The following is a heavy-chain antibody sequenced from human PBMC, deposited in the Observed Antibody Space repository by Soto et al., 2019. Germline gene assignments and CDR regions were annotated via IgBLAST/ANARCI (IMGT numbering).Heavy chain of an antibody. V-gene: IGHV3-30-3*01. CDR2: ISYDGSNK. J-gene: IGHJ4*02. Sequence: GGSLRLSCAASGFTFSSYAMHWVRQAPGKGLEWVAVISYDGSNKYYADSVKGRFTISRDNSKNTLYLQMNSLRAEDTAVYYCARDHHSSSSLDYWGQGTLVTV. CDR1: GFTFSSYA. D-gene: IGHD6-6*01. CDR3: ARDHHSSSSLDY.